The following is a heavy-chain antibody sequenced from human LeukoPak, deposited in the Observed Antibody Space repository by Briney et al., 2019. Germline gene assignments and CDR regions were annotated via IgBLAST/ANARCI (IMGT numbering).Heavy chain of an antibody. CDR3: ARSQGSAGRFDY. D-gene: IGHD2-15*01. Sequence: SVKVSCKASGGTLSSYAISWVRQAPGQGLEWMGRIIPILGIANYAQKFQGRVTITADKSTSTAYMELSSLRSEDTAVYYCARSQGSAGRFDYWGQGTLVTVSS. V-gene: IGHV1-69*04. CDR2: IIPILGIA. J-gene: IGHJ4*02. CDR1: GGTLSSYA.